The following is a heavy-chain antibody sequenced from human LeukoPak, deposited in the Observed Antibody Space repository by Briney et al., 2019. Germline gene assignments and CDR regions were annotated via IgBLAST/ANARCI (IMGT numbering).Heavy chain of an antibody. CDR1: GGSISSYY. V-gene: IGHV4-4*07. Sequence: SETLSLTCTVSGGSISSYYWSWIRQPAGKGLEWIGRIYTSGSTNYNPSLKSRVTISVDKSKNQFSLKLSSVTAADTAVYYCARGWGLAWSGYSRRTENYMDVWGKGATVTVSS. CDR2: IYTSGST. D-gene: IGHD3-3*01. CDR3: ARGWGLAWSGYSRRTENYMDV. J-gene: IGHJ6*03.